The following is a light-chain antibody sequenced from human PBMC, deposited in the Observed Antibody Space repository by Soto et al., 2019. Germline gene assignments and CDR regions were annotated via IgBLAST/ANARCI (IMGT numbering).Light chain of an antibody. V-gene: IGKV3-11*01. Sequence: EVVLTQYPSTLSLSPGERATLSCRASQSVSTYLAWYQQKPGQAPRLLIYDASNRGTGIPARFSGSGSATDFTLTISSLEPEDFAVYYCQQSSSWITFGQGTRLEIK. CDR2: DAS. CDR1: QSVSTY. J-gene: IGKJ5*01. CDR3: QQSSSWIT.